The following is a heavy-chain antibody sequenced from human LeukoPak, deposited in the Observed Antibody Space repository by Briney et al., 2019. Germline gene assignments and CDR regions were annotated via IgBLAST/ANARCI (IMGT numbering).Heavy chain of an antibody. V-gene: IGHV4-34*01. CDR2: INHSGST. CDR3: ARAYYGSGKGYYYYYMDV. Sequence: PSETLSLTCAVYGGSFSGYYWSWIRQPPGKGLEWIGEINHSGSTNYNPSLKSRVTISVDTSKNQFSLKLSSVTAADTAVYYCARAYYGSGKGYYYYYMDVWGKGTTVTVSS. D-gene: IGHD3-10*01. CDR1: GGSFSGYY. J-gene: IGHJ6*03.